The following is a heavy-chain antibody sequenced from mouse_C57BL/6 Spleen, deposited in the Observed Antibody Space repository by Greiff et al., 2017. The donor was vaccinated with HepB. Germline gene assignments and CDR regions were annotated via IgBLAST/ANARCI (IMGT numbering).Heavy chain of an antibody. V-gene: IGHV1-22*01. CDR1: GYTFTDYN. Sequence: EVMLQQSGPELVKPGASVKMSCKASGYTFTDYNMHWVKQSHGKSLEWIGYINPNNGGTSYNQKFKGKATLTVNKSSSTAYMELRSLTSEDSAVYYCARWYYGSSYGWYFDVWGTGTTVTVSS. J-gene: IGHJ1*03. CDR3: ARWYYGSSYGWYFDV. CDR2: INPNNGGT. D-gene: IGHD1-1*01.